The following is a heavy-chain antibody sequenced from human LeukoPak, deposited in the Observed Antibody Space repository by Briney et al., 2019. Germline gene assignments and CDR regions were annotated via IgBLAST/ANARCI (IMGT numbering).Heavy chain of an antibody. CDR1: KFTFSSYS. D-gene: IGHD3-10*01. J-gene: IGHJ4*02. CDR2: ISSSSTYI. V-gene: IGHV3-21*01. CDR3: AREGMVRGVIIY. Sequence: GGSLRLSCAASKFTFSSYSMNWARQAPGKGLEWVSSISSSSTYIYYADSVKGRFTISRDNAKNSLYLQMNSLRAEDTAVYYCAREGMVRGVIIYWGQGTLVTVSS.